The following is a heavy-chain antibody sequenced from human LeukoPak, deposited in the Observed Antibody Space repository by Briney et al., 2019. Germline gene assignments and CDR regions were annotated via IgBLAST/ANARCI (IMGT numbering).Heavy chain of an antibody. Sequence: GSLRLSCSASGFIFSSFVMHWVRPAPGKGLEFVSAIISNGGSTYYADSAKGRFTISRDNYKNTLYLQMSSLRTEDTAVYYCVKDRSLAVAGTKYYFDYWGQGTLVTVSS. D-gene: IGHD6-19*01. J-gene: IGHJ4*02. V-gene: IGHV3-64D*06. CDR1: GFIFSSFV. CDR3: VKDRSLAVAGTKYYFDY. CDR2: IISNGGST.